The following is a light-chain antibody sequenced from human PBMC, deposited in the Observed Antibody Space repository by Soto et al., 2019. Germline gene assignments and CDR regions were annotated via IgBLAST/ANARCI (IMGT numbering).Light chain of an antibody. CDR3: QQRYSTPS. J-gene: IGKJ5*01. CDR1: QSISSY. CDR2: AAS. V-gene: IGKV1-39*01. Sequence: DIQMTQSPSSLSASVGDRVTITCRASQSISSYLNWYQQKPGKAPKLLIYAASSLQSGVPSRFSGSGSGTDFTLTISSLQPEDFATYYCQQRYSTPSVGQGPRLEIK.